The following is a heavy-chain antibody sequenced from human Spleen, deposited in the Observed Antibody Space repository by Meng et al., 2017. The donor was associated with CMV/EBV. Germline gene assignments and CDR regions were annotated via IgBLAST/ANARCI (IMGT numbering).Heavy chain of an antibody. Sequence: SETLSLTCTVSGGSISTRSYYWGWIRQPPGKGPEWIGSIHYSGSTYYNPSLKSRVTISVDTSKNQFSLKLSSVTAADTAVHYCVVNRFHCTSTDCYPKPYDPWGQGTLVTVSS. V-gene: IGHV4-39*07. J-gene: IGHJ5*02. D-gene: IGHD2-2*01. CDR2: IHYSGST. CDR1: GGSISTRSYY. CDR3: VVNRFHCTSTDCYPKPYDP.